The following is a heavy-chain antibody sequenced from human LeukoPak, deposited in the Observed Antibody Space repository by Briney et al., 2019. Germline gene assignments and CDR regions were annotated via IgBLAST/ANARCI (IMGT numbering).Heavy chain of an antibody. CDR3: ARAHGRDGYNFGY. V-gene: IGHV1-69*01. D-gene: IGHD5-24*01. CDR1: GGTFSSYA. Sequence: VASVKVSCKASGGTFSSYAISWVRQAPGQGLEWMGGIIPIFGTANYAQKFQGRVTITADESTSTAYMELSSLRSEDAAVYYCARAHGRDGYNFGYWGQGTLVTVSS. CDR2: IIPIFGTA. J-gene: IGHJ4*02.